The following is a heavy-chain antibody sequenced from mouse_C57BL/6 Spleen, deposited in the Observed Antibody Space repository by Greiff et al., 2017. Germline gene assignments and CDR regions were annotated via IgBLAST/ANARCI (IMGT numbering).Heavy chain of an antibody. CDR1: GFTFSDYY. J-gene: IGHJ3*01. CDR3: ARLSTMVTTAEARFAY. D-gene: IGHD2-2*01. V-gene: IGHV5-16*01. CDR2: INYDGSST. Sequence: EVKVVESEGGLVQPGSSMKLSCTASGFTFSDYYMAWVRQVPEKGLEWVANINYDGSSTYYLDSLKSRFIISRDNAKNILYLQMSSLKSEDTATYYCARLSTMVTTAEARFAYWGQGTLVTVSA.